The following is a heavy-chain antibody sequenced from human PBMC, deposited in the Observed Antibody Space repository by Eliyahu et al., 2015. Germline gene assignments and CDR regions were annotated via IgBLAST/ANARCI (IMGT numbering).Heavy chain of an antibody. V-gene: IGHV1-69*06. CDR3: AQDRRAGSSGPTAFEY. J-gene: IGHJ4*02. D-gene: IGHD3-22*01. Sequence: QMQLVQSGAEVKKPGSSVXVXCKASGGTAXHYMXSWVRXAPGQGLEWMGGXLPPLGSANYAQKFQGRVAITADISASMVYLELSNLVSEDTAIYYCAQDRRAGSSGPTAFEYWGQGILVTVSS. CDR1: GGTAXHYM. CDR2: XLPPLGSA.